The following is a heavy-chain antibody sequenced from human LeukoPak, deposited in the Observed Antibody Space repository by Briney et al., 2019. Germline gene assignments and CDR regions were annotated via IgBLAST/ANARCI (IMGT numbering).Heavy chain of an antibody. Sequence: ASVKVSCKASGYXFTSYYIHWVRQAPGQGLQWMGIIDPSGGSTGYAQKFQGRVTMTRDTSTSTVYMELSSLRSEDTAVYYCARRIGYGNYVTNWFDPWGQGTLVTVSS. J-gene: IGHJ5*02. CDR1: GYXFTSYY. CDR2: IDPSGGST. D-gene: IGHD4-11*01. CDR3: ARRIGYGNYVTNWFDP. V-gene: IGHV1-46*01.